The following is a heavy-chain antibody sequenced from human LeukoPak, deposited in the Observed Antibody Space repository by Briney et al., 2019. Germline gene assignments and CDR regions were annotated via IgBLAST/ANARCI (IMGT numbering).Heavy chain of an antibody. D-gene: IGHD6-6*01. CDR1: GGSISNYY. Sequence: PSETLPLTCTVSGGSISNYYWSWIRHPPGKGLEWIGEINRRGSTNYNPSFKSRVTISVDTSKNQFSLKLTSVTAADTAVYYCARAGYSSSSSYPFDYWGQGTLVTVSS. J-gene: IGHJ4*02. CDR2: INRRGST. CDR3: ARAGYSSSSSYPFDY. V-gene: IGHV4-34*01.